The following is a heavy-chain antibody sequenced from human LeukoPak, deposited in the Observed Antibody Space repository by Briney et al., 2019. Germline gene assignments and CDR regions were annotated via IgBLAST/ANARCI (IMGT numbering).Heavy chain of an antibody. D-gene: IGHD3-3*01. CDR3: ARGRGVTIFGVVIKYGMDV. Sequence: PPETLSLTCTVSGGSISSYYWSWIRQPPGKGLEWIGEINHSGSTNYNPSLKSRVTISVDTSKNQFSLKLSSVTAADTAVYYCARGRGVTIFGVVIKYGMDVWGQGTTVTVSS. CDR1: GGSISSYY. V-gene: IGHV4-34*01. J-gene: IGHJ6*02. CDR2: INHSGST.